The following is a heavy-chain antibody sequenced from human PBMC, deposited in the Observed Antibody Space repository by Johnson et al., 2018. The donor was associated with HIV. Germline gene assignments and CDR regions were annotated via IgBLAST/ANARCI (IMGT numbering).Heavy chain of an antibody. CDR2: ISYDGGNT. CDR1: GFTFSRYA. CDR3: GREQLQFSFCDI. Sequence: QVQLVESGGGLVQPGGSLRLSCAASGFTFSRYAMHWVRQAPGKGLEWVAVISYDGGNTYYADSVKGRFTISRDNSKNTLFLQMNSLRAEDTAVFYCGREQLQFSFCDIWGQGTMVTVSS. D-gene: IGHD3-3*01. V-gene: IGHV3-30-3*01. J-gene: IGHJ3*02.